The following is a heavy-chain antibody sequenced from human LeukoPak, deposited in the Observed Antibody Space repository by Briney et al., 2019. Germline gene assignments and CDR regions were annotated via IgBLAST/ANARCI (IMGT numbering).Heavy chain of an antibody. CDR2: IYYSGST. CDR3: ARGGVPGGFYGSFDY. J-gene: IGHJ4*02. Sequence: SETLSLTCTVCGGSISTYYWSWMRQPPGRGLEWIGYIYYSGSTNHNPSLQSRVTISVDTSKNQFSLKLNSVTAADTAVYYCARGGVPGGFYGSFDYWGQGTLVSVSS. D-gene: IGHD3-3*01. V-gene: IGHV4-59*01. CDR1: GGSISTYY.